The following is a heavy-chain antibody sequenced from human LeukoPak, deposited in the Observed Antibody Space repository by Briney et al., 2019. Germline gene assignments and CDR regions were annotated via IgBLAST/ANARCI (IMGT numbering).Heavy chain of an antibody. D-gene: IGHD3/OR15-3a*01. Sequence: SETLSLTCTVSGGSISGSSFSWGWIRQPPGKGLEWIGNFYYSGNIYYNPSLKSRVTMSVDTSKNQFSLKLTSVTAADTAVYYCARGTYYFDYWGQGTLVTVSS. J-gene: IGHJ4*02. CDR2: FYYSGNI. CDR1: GGSISGSSFS. V-gene: IGHV4-39*07. CDR3: ARGTYYFDY.